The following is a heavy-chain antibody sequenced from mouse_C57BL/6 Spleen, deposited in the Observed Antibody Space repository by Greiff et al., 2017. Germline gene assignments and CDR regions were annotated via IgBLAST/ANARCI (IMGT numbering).Heavy chain of an antibody. V-gene: IGHV5-4*03. CDR3: ARPGSSHFDY. Sequence: EVMLVESGGGLVKPGGSLKLSCAASGFTFSSYAMSWVRQTPEKRLEWVATISDGGSYTYYPDNVKGRFTISRDNAKNNLYLQMSHLKSEDTAMYYCARPGSSHFDYWGQGTTLTVSS. CDR2: ISDGGSYT. CDR1: GFTFSSYA. J-gene: IGHJ2*01. D-gene: IGHD1-1*01.